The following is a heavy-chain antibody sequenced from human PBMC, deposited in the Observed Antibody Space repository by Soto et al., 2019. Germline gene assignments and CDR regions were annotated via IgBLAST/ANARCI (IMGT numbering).Heavy chain of an antibody. CDR1: GGSFTSNNW. CDR2: IYRTGST. CDR3: ARRDPGTSVDY. D-gene: IGHD1-7*01. Sequence: SDTLSLTCAVSGGSFTSNNWWTWVRHPPGQGLEWIGEIYRTGSTNYNPYLKSRVTILLDRSENQFSLKVTSLTAADTAVYYCARRDPGTSVDYWGQGTLVTVSS. V-gene: IGHV4-4*02. J-gene: IGHJ4*02.